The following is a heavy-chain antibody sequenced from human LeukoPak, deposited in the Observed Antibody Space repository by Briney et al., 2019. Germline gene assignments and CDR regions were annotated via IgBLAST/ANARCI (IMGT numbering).Heavy chain of an antibody. D-gene: IGHD3-22*01. V-gene: IGHV1-2*02. CDR2: INPNSGGT. Sequence: ASVKVSCKASGYTVIGYYIHWVQQAPGQGLEWMEWINPNSGGTNYAQKFQGRVTMTRDTSISTAYMELSSLRSDDTAVYYCARQWLDAFDIWGQGTMVTVSS. CDR3: ARQWLDAFDI. J-gene: IGHJ3*02. CDR1: GYTVIGYY.